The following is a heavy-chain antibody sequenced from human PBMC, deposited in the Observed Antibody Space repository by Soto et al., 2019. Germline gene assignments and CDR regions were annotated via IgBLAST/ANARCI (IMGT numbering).Heavy chain of an antibody. CDR1: GVIFNRYA. V-gene: IGHV3-30*04. CDR2: ISYDGSNK. CDR3: ARDHQYQLPSDV. D-gene: IGHD2-2*01. J-gene: IGHJ6*02. Sequence: QAQLVESGGGMVQPGRSLRLSCVASGVIFNRYAMHWVRQAPGKGLEWVAVISYDGSNKYYADSVKGRFTISRDNSNNTLYLQMNTLKAEDSAVYYCARDHQYQLPSDVWGQGTTVTVS.